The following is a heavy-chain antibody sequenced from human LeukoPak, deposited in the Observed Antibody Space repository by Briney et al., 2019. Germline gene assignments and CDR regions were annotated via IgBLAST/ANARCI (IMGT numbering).Heavy chain of an antibody. D-gene: IGHD3-10*01. J-gene: IGHJ3*02. CDR3: AKDRSITMARGLQGLDAFDI. CDR2: ISGSGGST. V-gene: IGHV3-23*01. CDR1: GFTFSSYA. Sequence: GGSLRLSCAASGFTFSSYAMSWVRQAPGKGLEWVSAISGSGGSTYYADSVKGRFTISRDNSKNTLYLQMNSLRAEDTAVYYCAKDRSITMARGLQGLDAFDIWGQGTMVTVSS.